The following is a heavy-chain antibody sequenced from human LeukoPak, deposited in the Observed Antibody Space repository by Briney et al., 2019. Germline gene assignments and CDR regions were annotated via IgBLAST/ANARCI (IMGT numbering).Heavy chain of an antibody. V-gene: IGHV1-8*03. J-gene: IGHJ4*02. CDR2: MNPNSGNT. Sequence: ASVKVSCKASGYTFTSYDINWVRPATGQGREWMGWMNPNSGNTGYAQKFKGRVTNTRNTSIGTASMELSSLRSEDTAVYYCARSGTTPYYFDYWGQGTPDTVSS. D-gene: IGHD1-7*01. CDR1: GYTFTSYD. CDR3: ARSGTTPYYFDY.